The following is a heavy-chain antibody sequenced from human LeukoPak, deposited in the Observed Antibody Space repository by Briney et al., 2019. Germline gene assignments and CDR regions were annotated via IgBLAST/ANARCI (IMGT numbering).Heavy chain of an antibody. Sequence: AGGSLRLSCAASGFTFSDHYMSWIRQAPGTGLEWVSYISTSSSHTDYADSVKGRFTISRDDSKDSLLLYMTSLRAADTAVDYCARGHYGLDVWGQGTTVTVSS. CDR3: ARGHYGLDV. V-gene: IGHV3-11*05. J-gene: IGHJ6*02. CDR1: GFTFSDHY. CDR2: ISTSSSHT.